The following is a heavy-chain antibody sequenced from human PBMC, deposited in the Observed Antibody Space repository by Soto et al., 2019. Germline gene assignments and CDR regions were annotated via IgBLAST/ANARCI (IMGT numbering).Heavy chain of an antibody. V-gene: IGHV1-18*01. CDR1: GYTFTSYG. CDR2: ISAYNGNT. Sequence: ASVKVSCKASGYTFTSYGISWVRQAPGQGLEWMGWISAYNGNTNYAQKNQGRVTMTTDTSTSTAYMELRSLRSDDTAVYYCARAKLYCGGDCYGYWGQGTLVTVSS. J-gene: IGHJ4*02. CDR3: ARAKLYCGGDCYGY. D-gene: IGHD2-21*01.